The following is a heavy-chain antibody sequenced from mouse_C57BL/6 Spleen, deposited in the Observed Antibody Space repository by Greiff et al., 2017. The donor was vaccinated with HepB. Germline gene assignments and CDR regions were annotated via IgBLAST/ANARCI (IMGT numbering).Heavy chain of an antibody. J-gene: IGHJ3*01. CDR2: IDPSDSET. CDR3: AREVTTVVDPAWFAY. V-gene: IGHV1-52*01. Sequence: VKQSCKASGYTFTSYWMHWVKQRPIQGLEWIGNIDPSDSETHYNQKFKDKATLTVDKSSSTAYMQLSSLTSEDSAVYYCAREVTTVVDPAWFAYWGQGTLVTVSA. D-gene: IGHD1-1*01. CDR1: GYTFTSYW.